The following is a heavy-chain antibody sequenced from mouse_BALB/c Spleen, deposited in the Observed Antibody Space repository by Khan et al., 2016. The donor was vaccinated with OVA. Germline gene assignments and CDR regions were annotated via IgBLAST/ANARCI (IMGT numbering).Heavy chain of an antibody. CDR2: IWTGGST. CDR3: ARNEEINYVDAMDY. CDR1: GFSLTNYA. V-gene: IGHV2-9*02. D-gene: IGHD2-1*01. J-gene: IGHJ4*01. Sequence: QVQLKESGPGLVAPSQSLSITCTVSGFSLTNYAVHWVRQPPRKGLEWLGVIWTGGSTNYNSALMSRLSIKKDNSKSQVFLKMNSLQTDDTAIYYCARNEEINYVDAMDYWSQGTSVTVSS.